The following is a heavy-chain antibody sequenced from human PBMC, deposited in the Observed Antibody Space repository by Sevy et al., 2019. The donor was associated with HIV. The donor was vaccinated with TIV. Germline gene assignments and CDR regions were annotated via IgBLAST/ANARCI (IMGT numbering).Heavy chain of an antibody. CDR2: IYLGATT. CDR3: ARGKHISDYYGSFDY. V-gene: IGHV3-53*01. D-gene: IGHD3-16*01. Sequence: GGSLRLSCAASGFTLSSNFMSWVRQAPGKGLEWVSVIYLGATTYYADSVKGRFTISRDNSKNTLYLQMNSLRAEDTAVYYCARGKHISDYYGSFDYWGQGTLVTVSS. CDR1: GFTLSSNF. J-gene: IGHJ4*02.